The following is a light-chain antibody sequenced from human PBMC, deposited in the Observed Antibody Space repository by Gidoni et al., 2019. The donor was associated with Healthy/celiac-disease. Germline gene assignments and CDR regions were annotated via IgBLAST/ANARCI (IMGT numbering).Light chain of an antibody. Sequence: EIVLTQSPATLSLSPGERATLSCRASQSVSSYLAWYQQKPGQAPRLLIYDASNRATGIPARFSGSGSGTDFTLTISRLEPEDFAVYYCQQRSNWVRTFGQGTQVEIK. CDR3: QQRSNWVRT. J-gene: IGKJ1*01. CDR1: QSVSSY. CDR2: DAS. V-gene: IGKV3-11*01.